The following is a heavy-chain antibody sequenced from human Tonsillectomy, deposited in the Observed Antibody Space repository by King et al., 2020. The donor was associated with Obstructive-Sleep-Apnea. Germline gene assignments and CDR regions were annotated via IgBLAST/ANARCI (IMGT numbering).Heavy chain of an antibody. CDR1: GGYISSYY. D-gene: IGHD3-16*01. CDR3: ARGGYFDY. CDR2: IYYSGST. J-gene: IGHJ4*02. V-gene: IGHV4-59*08. Sequence: VQLQESGPGLVKPSETLSLTCTVSGGYISSYYWSWIRQPPGKGLEWIGYIYYSGSTKYNPSLKSRVTISVDTSKNQFSLKLSSVTAADTAVYYCARGGYFDYWGQGTLVTVSS.